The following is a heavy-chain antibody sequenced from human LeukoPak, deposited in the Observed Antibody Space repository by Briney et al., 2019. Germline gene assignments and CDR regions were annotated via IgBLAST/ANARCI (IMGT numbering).Heavy chain of an antibody. Sequence: RPGGSLRLSCAASGFTFNIYGLTWVRQAPGKGLEWVSSISGNVISTYYADSVKGRFTISRDNSKNTLYLQMNSLRAEDTAVYYCARSPAAAAGTGVWGQGTLVTVSS. CDR1: GFTFNIYG. CDR2: ISGNVIST. J-gene: IGHJ4*02. D-gene: IGHD6-13*01. CDR3: ARSPAAAAGTGV. V-gene: IGHV3-23*01.